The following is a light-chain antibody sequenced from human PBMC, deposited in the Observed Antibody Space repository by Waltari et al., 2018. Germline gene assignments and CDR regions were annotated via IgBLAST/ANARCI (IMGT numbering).Light chain of an antibody. CDR3: QQYNNWPPEKT. CDR1: KSVSSN. Sequence: EIVMTQSPATLSVSPRERATLSCRASKSVSSNLARYQQKPGQAPRLLIDGASTRATGIPARFSGSGSGTEFTLTISSLQSEDFAVYYCQQYNNWPPEKTFGQGTKVEIK. J-gene: IGKJ1*01. V-gene: IGKV3-15*01. CDR2: GAS.